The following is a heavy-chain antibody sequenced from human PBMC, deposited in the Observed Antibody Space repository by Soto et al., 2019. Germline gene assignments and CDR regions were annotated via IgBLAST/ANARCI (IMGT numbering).Heavy chain of an antibody. J-gene: IGHJ4*02. D-gene: IGHD3-22*01. CDR3: ARWYDRNNFDY. CDR1: GFTFREYG. V-gene: IGHV3-33*01. Sequence: QVQLVESGGGVVQSGRSLRLSCAASGFTFREYGMHWVRQAPGKGLEWVAVIWHDGSNEDYADSVKGRFTISRDNTKNTLSVPMNRLKAEDTAVYYCARWYDRNNFDYWGLGTLVTVSA. CDR2: IWHDGSNE.